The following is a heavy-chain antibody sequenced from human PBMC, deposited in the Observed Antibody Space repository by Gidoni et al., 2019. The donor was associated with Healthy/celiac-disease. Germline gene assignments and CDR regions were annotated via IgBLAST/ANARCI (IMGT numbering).Heavy chain of an antibody. Sequence: EVQLVESGGGLVQPGGSLSLSCAASGFTVSSNYISGVRQAPGKGLEWVSVIYSGGSTYYADSVKGRFTISRDKSKNTLYLQMNSLRAEDTAVYYCARVKWLDRTLDYWGQGTLVTVSS. CDR1: GFTVSSNY. CDR3: ARVKWLDRTLDY. D-gene: IGHD5-12*01. J-gene: IGHJ4*02. V-gene: IGHV3-66*02. CDR2: IYSGGST.